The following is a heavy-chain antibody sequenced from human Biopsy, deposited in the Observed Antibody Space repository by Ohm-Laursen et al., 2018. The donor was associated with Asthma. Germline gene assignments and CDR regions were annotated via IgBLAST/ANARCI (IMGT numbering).Heavy chain of an antibody. V-gene: IGHV4-39*01. CDR3: ASGGTADALDY. J-gene: IGHJ4*02. D-gene: IGHD3-16*01. Sequence: SDTLSLTCTVSGGSISSSSYYWGWIRQPPGKGLEWIGSIYYSGSTSYNPSLKSRVTISVDTSKNQFSLKLTSVTAADTAVYYCASGGTADALDYWGQGTLVTVSS. CDR2: IYYSGST. CDR1: GGSISSSSYY.